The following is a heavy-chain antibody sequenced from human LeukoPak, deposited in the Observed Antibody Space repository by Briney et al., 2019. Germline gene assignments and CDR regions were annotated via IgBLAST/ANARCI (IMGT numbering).Heavy chain of an antibody. CDR3: WPSSSWSF. Sequence: GGSLRLSCAASGFTFSSYAMSWVRQAPGKGLGWVSSISSSSSYIYYADSVKGRFTISRDNAKNSLYLQMNSLRAEDTAVYYCWPSSSWSFWGQGTLVTVSS. CDR1: GFTFSSYA. J-gene: IGHJ4*02. D-gene: IGHD6-13*01. V-gene: IGHV3-21*01. CDR2: ISSSSSYI.